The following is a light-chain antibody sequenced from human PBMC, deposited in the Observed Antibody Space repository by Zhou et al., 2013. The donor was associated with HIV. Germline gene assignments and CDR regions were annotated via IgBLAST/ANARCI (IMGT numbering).Light chain of an antibody. V-gene: IGKV1-39*01. CDR2: AAS. CDR1: QSISSY. Sequence: DIQMTQSPSSLSASVGDRVTITCRASQSISSYLNWYHQKPGKAPKLLIYAASNLQSGVPSRFSGSGSGTDFTLTITRLQPEDFATYYCQQSYSTSRGTWTFGQGTKVEVK. J-gene: IGKJ1*01. CDR3: QQSYSTSRGTWT.